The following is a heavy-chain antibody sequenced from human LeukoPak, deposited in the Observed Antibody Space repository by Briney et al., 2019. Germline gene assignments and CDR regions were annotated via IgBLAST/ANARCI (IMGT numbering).Heavy chain of an antibody. Sequence: SQTLSLSCALSGDTVSTNSAAWNWIRQSPSRGLEWLGRTSYRPKWYNDYAVSVKSRITINPDTSKNQFSLQLNSVTPEDTAVYYCARDRRIVGATAPYYYYYYGMDVWGQGTTVTVSS. D-gene: IGHD1-26*01. CDR2: TSYRPKWYN. CDR3: ARDRRIVGATAPYYYYYYGMDV. V-gene: IGHV6-1*01. CDR1: GDTVSTNSAA. J-gene: IGHJ6*02.